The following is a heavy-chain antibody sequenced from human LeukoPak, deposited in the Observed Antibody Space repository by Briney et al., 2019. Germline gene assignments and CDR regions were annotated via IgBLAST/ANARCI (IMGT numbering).Heavy chain of an antibody. D-gene: IGHD2-2*01. V-gene: IGHV3-30*02. CDR1: GFTFSSFD. Sequence: GGSLRLSCAASGFTFSSFDMHWVRQAPGKGLEWVTFIRFDGSNKYYADSVKGRFTISRDNSKNTLYLQMNSLRAEDTAVYYCAPRLTSTTFPYYFNYWAREPWSPSPQ. CDR2: IRFDGSNK. CDR3: APRLTSTTFPYYFNY. J-gene: IGHJ4*02.